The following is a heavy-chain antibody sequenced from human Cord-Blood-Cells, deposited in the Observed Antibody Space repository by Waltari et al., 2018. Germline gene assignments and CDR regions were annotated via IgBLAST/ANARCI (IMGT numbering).Heavy chain of an antibody. J-gene: IGHJ3*02. V-gene: IGHV5-51*01. D-gene: IGHD4-17*01. CDR3: ARHGPTTVTTYAFDI. Sequence: EVQLVQSGAEVQKPGESLKISCKGSGYSFTSYWSGWVRQMPGKGLEWMGIIYPGDSDTRYSPSFQGQVTISADKSISTAYLQWSSLKASDTAMYYCARHGPTTVTTYAFDIWGQGTMVTVSS. CDR2: IYPGDSDT. CDR1: GYSFTSYW.